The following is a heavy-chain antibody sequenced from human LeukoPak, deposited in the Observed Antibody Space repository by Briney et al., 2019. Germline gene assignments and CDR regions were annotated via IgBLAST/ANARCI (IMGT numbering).Heavy chain of an antibody. D-gene: IGHD1-1*01. CDR1: GYRVSSKSAA. Sequence: SQTLSLTCPISGYRVSSKSAAWNWIRQSPSRGLEWLGRTYYRSKWYDDYAVSVKSRITINADTSKNQFSLHLNSVTPEDTAVYYCSRSLHRPQVEPFDSSGQGTLVTVSS. J-gene: IGHJ4*02. CDR3: SRSLHRPQVEPFDS. CDR2: TYYRSKWYD. V-gene: IGHV6-1*01.